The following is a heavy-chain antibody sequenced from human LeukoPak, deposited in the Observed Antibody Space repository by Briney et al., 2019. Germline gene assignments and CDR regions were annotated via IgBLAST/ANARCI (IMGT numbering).Heavy chain of an antibody. CDR2: VFYSGNT. J-gene: IGHJ5*02. CDR3: ARTGDYSRSTGGWFDP. CDR1: GDSINSHY. Sequence: PSETLSLTCTVFGDSINSHYWSWVRQAPGKGLEWIGYVFYSGNTNYSPSLKSRVTISIDTSKKQFSLRPTSVTTADTAVYFCARTGDYSRSTGGWFDPWGQGTLVTVSS. D-gene: IGHD4-11*01. V-gene: IGHV4-59*11.